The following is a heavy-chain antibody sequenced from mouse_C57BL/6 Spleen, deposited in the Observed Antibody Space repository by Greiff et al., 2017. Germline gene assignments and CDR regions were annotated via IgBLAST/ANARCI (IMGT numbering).Heavy chain of an antibody. Sequence: DVQLQESGAELVRPGASVKLSCTASGFNIKDDYMHWVKQRPEQGLAWIGWIDPENGDTEYASKFQGKATITADTSSNTAYLQLSSLTSEDTAVYYCTPYYYGSRGFAYWGQGTLVTVSA. D-gene: IGHD1-1*01. J-gene: IGHJ3*01. CDR2: IDPENGDT. V-gene: IGHV14-4*01. CDR3: TPYYYGSRGFAY. CDR1: GFNIKDDY.